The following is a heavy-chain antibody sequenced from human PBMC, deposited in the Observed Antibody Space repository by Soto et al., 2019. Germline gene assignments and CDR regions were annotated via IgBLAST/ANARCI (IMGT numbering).Heavy chain of an antibody. D-gene: IGHD4-4*01. CDR3: AVGGNYLSMDV. V-gene: IGHV1-69*04. Sequence: ASVKVSCKASGGTFSSYAISWVRQAPGQGLEWMGRIIPIFGSTSYAQKFQGRVIMTRDTSTSTVYMEMSSLRSEDTAVYYCAVGGNYLSMDVWGQGTTVTVSS. CDR1: GGTFSSYA. J-gene: IGHJ6*02. CDR2: IIPIFGST.